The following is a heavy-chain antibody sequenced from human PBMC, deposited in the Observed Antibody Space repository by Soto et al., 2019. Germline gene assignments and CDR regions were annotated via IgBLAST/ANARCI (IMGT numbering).Heavy chain of an antibody. CDR2: ISSSGSTI. D-gene: IGHD3-3*01. CDR1: GFTFSDYY. Sequence: GGSLRLSCAASGFTFSDYYMSWIRQAPGKGLEWVSYISSSGSTIYYADSVKGRFTISRDNAKNSLYLQMNSLRAEDTAVYYCARASNYDFSSGYTPLDAFDIWRQGTMVTVSS. CDR3: ARASNYDFSSGYTPLDAFDI. V-gene: IGHV3-11*01. J-gene: IGHJ3*02.